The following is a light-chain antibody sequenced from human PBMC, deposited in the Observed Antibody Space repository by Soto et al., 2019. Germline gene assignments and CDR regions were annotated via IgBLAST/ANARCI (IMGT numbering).Light chain of an antibody. J-gene: IGLJ3*02. CDR2: EVS. V-gene: IGLV2-14*01. CDR1: SSDVGGYNY. Sequence: QSALTQPASVSGSPGQSITISCTGTSSDVGGYNYVSWYQQQSGKAPKLMIHEVSNRPSGVSNRFSGSKSGNTASLTISGLQAEDEADYYCSSYTISSTWVFGGGTKVTVL. CDR3: SSYTISSTWV.